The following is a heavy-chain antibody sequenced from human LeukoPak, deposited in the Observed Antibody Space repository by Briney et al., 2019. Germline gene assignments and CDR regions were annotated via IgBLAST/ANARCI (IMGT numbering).Heavy chain of an antibody. CDR2: ISSDGSIK. Sequence: GGSLRLSCTASKFTFSHYGMQWVRQAPGKGLEWVAVISSDGSIKVYADSVKGRLTLSRDNSINTVDLQMNSLRAEDTAVYYCVKEYHSRGFGAYFDYWGQGTLVTVSS. J-gene: IGHJ4*02. D-gene: IGHD3-3*01. V-gene: IGHV3-30*18. CDR1: KFTFSHYG. CDR3: VKEYHSRGFGAYFDY.